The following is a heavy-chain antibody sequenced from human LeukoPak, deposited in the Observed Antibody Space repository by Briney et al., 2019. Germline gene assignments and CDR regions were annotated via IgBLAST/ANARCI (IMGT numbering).Heavy chain of an antibody. CDR2: INWNGGST. Sequence: PGGSLRLSCAASGFTFDDYGMSWVRQAPGKGLEWVSGINWNGGSTGYADSVKGRFTISRDNAKNSQYLQTNSLRAEDTALYYCARDIHSGWYSAFDYWGQGTLVTVSS. J-gene: IGHJ4*02. CDR1: GFTFDDYG. D-gene: IGHD6-19*01. CDR3: ARDIHSGWYSAFDY. V-gene: IGHV3-20*04.